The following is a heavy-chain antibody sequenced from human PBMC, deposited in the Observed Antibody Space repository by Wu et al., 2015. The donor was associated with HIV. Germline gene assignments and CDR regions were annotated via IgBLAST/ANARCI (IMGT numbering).Heavy chain of an antibody. Sequence: QVQLVQSGTVVQKPGTSVRVSCRVSGYTFTSFNINWIRHAPGRGLEWMGWMNPKSGSAGFGRDFQGRVSMTRNNSISTAYMELSGITSDDTAIYFCARVGVLLTSAELLEYFQHWGQGTRVVVS. V-gene: IGHV1-8*02. D-gene: IGHD1-26*01. J-gene: IGHJ1*01. CDR3: ARVGVLLTSAELLEYFQH. CDR1: GYTFTSFN. CDR2: MNPKSGSA.